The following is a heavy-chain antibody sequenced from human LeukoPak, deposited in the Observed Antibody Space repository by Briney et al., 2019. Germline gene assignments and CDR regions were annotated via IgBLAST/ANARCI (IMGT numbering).Heavy chain of an antibody. J-gene: IGHJ4*02. V-gene: IGHV3-53*01. Sequence: GGSLRLSCAASGLNVGNNYMSWVRQAPGKGLEWVSLIYSGGATFYADSVKDRFTISRDNSKSTLYLQMNSLRADDTAVYYCATRNYWGQGTLVTVSS. CDR3: ATRNY. CDR2: IYSGGAT. CDR1: GLNVGNNY.